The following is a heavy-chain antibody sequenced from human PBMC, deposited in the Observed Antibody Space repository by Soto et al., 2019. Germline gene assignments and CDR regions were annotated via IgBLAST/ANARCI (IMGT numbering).Heavy chain of an antibody. CDR3: ARVRSGSYSDY. D-gene: IGHD3-10*01. J-gene: IGHJ4*02. Sequence: SLKVSCKASGYTFTSYDINWVRQATGQGLEWMGWMNPIFGTANYAQKFQGRVTITADESTSTAYMELSSLRSEDTAVYYCARVRSGSYSDYWGQGTLVTVSS. CDR1: GYTFTSYD. V-gene: IGHV1-69*13. CDR2: MNPIFGTA.